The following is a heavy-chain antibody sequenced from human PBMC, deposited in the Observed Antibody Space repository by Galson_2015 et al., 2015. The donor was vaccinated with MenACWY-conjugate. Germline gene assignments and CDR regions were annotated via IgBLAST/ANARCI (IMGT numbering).Heavy chain of an antibody. D-gene: IGHD2-15*01. CDR3: AKANSGGICTSGWACWFDP. CDR2: ISGNGTT. V-gene: IGHV3-23*01. CDR1: GFTFGDYA. Sequence: SLRLSCAATGFTFGDYAVHWVRRTPGKGLEWVALISGNGTTYYADSVKGRFTISRDNSKNMVYLQMNSLRAEDTAIYYCAKANSGGICTSGWACWFDPWGQGSLVIVSS. J-gene: IGHJ5*02.